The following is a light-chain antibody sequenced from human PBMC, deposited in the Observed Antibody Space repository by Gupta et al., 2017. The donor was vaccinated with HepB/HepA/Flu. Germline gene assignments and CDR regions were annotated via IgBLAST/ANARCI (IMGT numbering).Light chain of an antibody. CDR3: QQHNNWPPWT. CDR1: QSVSSN. J-gene: IGKJ1*01. CDR2: GAS. V-gene: IGKV3-15*01. Sequence: DTVLTHSPSTSSVSPGERATLSCRASQSVSSNLAWYQQKPGQAPRLLIYGASTRATGIPARFSGSGSGTEFTLTISSLQSEDFAVYYCQQHNNWPPWTFGQGTKVEIK.